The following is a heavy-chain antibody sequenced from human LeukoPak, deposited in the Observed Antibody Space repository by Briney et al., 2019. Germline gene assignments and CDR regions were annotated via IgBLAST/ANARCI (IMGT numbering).Heavy chain of an antibody. Sequence: PSETLSLTCAVSGYSISSGYYWGWIRPPPGKGLEWIGSIYHSGSTYYNPSLKSRVTISVDTSKNQFSLKLSSVTAADTAVYYCARHWTESITIFGVVMPEWFDPWGQGTLVTVSS. CDR1: GYSISSGYY. V-gene: IGHV4-38-2*01. CDR3: ARHWTESITIFGVVMPEWFDP. J-gene: IGHJ5*02. CDR2: IYHSGST. D-gene: IGHD3-3*01.